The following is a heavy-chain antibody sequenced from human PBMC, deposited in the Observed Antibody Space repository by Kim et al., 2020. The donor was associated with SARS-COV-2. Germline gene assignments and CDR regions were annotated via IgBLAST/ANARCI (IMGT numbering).Heavy chain of an antibody. Sequence: SETLSLTCAVSGGSISSSNWWSWVRQPPGKGLEWIGEIYHSGSTNYNPSLKSRVTISVDKSKNQFSLKLSSVTAADTAVYYCARDLYYYYYGMDVWGQGTTVTVSS. CDR2: IYHSGST. V-gene: IGHV4-4*02. CDR1: GGSISSSNW. CDR3: ARDLYYYYYGMDV. J-gene: IGHJ6*02.